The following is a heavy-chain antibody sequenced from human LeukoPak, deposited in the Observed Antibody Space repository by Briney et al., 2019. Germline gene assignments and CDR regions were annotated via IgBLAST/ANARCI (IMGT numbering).Heavy chain of an antibody. CDR3: ARSSGGPLSGFDP. J-gene: IGHJ5*02. CDR2: IYAGDSDT. Sequence: GESLKISCTGSGYSFNTNWIGWVRQMPGKGREWMGIIYAGDSDTRYSPSFQGQVTISADKSISTAYLQWSSLKASDSAMYYCARSSGGPLSGFDPWGQGTLVTVSS. V-gene: IGHV5-51*01. CDR1: GYSFNTNW. D-gene: IGHD2/OR15-2a*01.